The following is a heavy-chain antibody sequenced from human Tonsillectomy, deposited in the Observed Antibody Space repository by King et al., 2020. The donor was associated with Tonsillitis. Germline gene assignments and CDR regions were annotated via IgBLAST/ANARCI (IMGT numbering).Heavy chain of an antibody. V-gene: IGHV4-34*01. D-gene: IGHD2-8*02. J-gene: IGHJ6*03. Sequence: VQLQQWGAGLLKPSETLFLTCAVYGGSFMSYYWSWIRQSPGKGLEWIGEINHGGSTNYNPSLKSRVTISADTSKNQFSLKLSPVTAADTAVYYCARIPWSMRVYYYHMDAWGKGTTVTVSS. CDR3: ARIPWSMRVYYYHMDA. CDR2: INHGGST. CDR1: GGSFMSYY.